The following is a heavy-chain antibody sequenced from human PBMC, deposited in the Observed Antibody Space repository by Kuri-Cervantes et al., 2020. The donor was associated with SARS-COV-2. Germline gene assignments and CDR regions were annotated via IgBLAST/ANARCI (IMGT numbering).Heavy chain of an antibody. Sequence: AETLSLTCTVSGGSISSYYWSWIRQPPGKGLEWNGYIYYSESTNYNPTLKSRVTISVDTSKNQFSLKLSSGTAADTAVYYCARGWDYGTGSYYPGGDYGMDVWGQGTTVTVSS. CDR3: ARGWDYGTGSYYPGGDYGMDV. CDR2: IYYSEST. D-gene: IGHD3-10*01. CDR1: GGSISSYY. V-gene: IGHV4-59*13. J-gene: IGHJ6*02.